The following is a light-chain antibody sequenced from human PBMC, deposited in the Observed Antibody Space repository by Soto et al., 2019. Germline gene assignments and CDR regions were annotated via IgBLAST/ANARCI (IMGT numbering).Light chain of an antibody. V-gene: IGKV3-20*01. CDR3: QQYGSSPLT. Sequence: IVLTQSPGTLSLSPGERATLSCRASQSVSNNYLAWYQQKPGQAPRLLIYGASSRATGIPDRFSGSGSGTDFTLTISRLEPEDVAVYYCQQYGSSPLTFGGGTKVDIK. CDR2: GAS. J-gene: IGKJ4*01. CDR1: QSVSNNY.